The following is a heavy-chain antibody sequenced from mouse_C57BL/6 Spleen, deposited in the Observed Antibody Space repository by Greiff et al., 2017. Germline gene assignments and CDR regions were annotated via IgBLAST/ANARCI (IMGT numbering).Heavy chain of an antibody. V-gene: IGHV1-61*01. Sequence: VQLQQPGAELVRPGSSVKLSCKASGYTFTSYWMDRVKQRPGQGLEWIGNIYPSDSETHYNQKFKDKATLTVDKSSSTAYMQLSSLTSEDSAVYYCARGELSVYFDYWGQGTTLTVSS. CDR1: GYTFTSYW. J-gene: IGHJ2*01. CDR2: IYPSDSET. CDR3: ARGELSVYFDY.